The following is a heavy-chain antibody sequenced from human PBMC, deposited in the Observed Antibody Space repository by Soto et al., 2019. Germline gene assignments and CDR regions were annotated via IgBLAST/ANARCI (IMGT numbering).Heavy chain of an antibody. CDR1: GGSISSYY. CDR2: IYYSGST. CDR3: ARVRGMALPLA. J-gene: IGHJ5*02. Sequence: QVQLQESGPGLVKPSETLSLTCTVSGGSISSYYWSWIRQPPGKGLEWIGYIYYSGSTNYNPSLKSXXTXLXXQAKNQFPLTLRSVPAADTVVYYCARVRGMALPLAWGQGTLVTVSS. V-gene: IGHV4-59*12. D-gene: IGHD2-15*01.